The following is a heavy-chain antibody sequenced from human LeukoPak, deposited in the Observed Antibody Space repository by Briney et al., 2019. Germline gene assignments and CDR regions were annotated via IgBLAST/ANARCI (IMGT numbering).Heavy chain of an antibody. J-gene: IGHJ4*02. V-gene: IGHV1-46*01. Sequence: ASVKVSCKASGYTFTGYYMHWVRQAPGQGLEWMGIINPSGGSTSYAQKFQGRVTMTRDMSTSTVYMELSSLRSEDTAVYYCAVSRSLGELSLSAWGQGTLVTVSS. D-gene: IGHD3-16*02. CDR1: GYTFTGYY. CDR2: INPSGGST. CDR3: AVSRSLGELSLSA.